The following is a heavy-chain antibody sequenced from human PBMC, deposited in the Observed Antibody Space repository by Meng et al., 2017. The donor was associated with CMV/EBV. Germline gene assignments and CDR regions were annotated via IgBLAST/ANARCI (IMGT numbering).Heavy chain of an antibody. CDR1: GFTFDDYA. V-gene: IGHV3-9*01. CDR2: ISWNSGSI. J-gene: IGHJ6*02. Sequence: GGSLRLSCAASGFTFDDYAMHWVRQAPGKGLEWVSGISWNSGSIGYADSVKGRFTISRDNAKNSLYLQMNSLRAEDTAVYYCARDLIVVVPAAEAWYYYGMDVWGQGTTVTVSS. CDR3: ARDLIVVVPAAEAWYYYGMDV. D-gene: IGHD2-2*01.